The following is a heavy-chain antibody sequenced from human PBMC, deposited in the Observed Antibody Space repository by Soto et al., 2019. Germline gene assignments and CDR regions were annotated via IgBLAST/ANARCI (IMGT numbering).Heavy chain of an antibody. CDR1: GFTFGDYA. V-gene: IGHV3-49*03. J-gene: IGHJ3*02. D-gene: IGHD2-2*02. CDR3: TRDQVDLGYCSSTSCYSAGVPDAFDI. Sequence: SLRLSGTASGFTFGDYAMSWFRQAPGKGLEWVGFIRSKAYGGTTEYAASVKGRFTISRDDSKSIAYLQMNSLKTEDTAVYYCTRDQVDLGYCSSTSCYSAGVPDAFDIWGQGTMVTVSS. CDR2: IRSKAYGGTT.